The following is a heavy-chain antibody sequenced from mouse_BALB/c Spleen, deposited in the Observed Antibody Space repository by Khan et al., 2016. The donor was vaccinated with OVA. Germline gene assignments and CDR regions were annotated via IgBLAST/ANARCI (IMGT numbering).Heavy chain of an antibody. CDR1: GFTFSTYG. D-gene: IGHD1-1*01. J-gene: IGHJ3*01. Sequence: DVKLVESGGDLVKPGGSLKLSCAASGFTFSTYGMSWVRQTPDKRLEWVATVSTGGSYTYYPDSVKGRFTISRDNAKNTLYLHMSGLKSEDTASFYCTRRAYYYDSEGFAYWGQGTLVTVSA. CDR2: VSTGGSYT. V-gene: IGHV5-6*02. CDR3: TRRAYYYDSEGFAY.